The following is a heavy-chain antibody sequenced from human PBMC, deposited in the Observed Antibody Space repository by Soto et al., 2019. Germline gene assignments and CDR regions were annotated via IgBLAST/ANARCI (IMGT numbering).Heavy chain of an antibody. CDR3: ARDPYCGSNSCYYNY. CDR1: GFTFTDYW. V-gene: IGHV3-7*01. Sequence: GGSLRLSCVASGFTFTDYWMSWVRQAPGKGLEWVANIKQDGSQEYYVDSVKGRFTISRDNAKSSLYLQMNNLKAEDTAVYYCARDPYCGSNSCYYNYWGQGTLVTVSS. J-gene: IGHJ4*02. CDR2: IKQDGSQE. D-gene: IGHD2-2*01.